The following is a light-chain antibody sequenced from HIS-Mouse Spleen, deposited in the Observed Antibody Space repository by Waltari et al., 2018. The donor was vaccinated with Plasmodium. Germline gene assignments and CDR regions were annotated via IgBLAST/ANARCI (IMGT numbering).Light chain of an antibody. CDR1: TFPKKY. CDR3: YSTDSSGNHRV. CDR2: EDS. J-gene: IGLJ3*02. V-gene: IGLV3-10*01. Sequence: SYELTQPPSVSVSPGQTTRLTCSGDTFPKKYAYWYQQKSGQAPVLVIYEDSNRPSGIPERVSGSSSGTMATLTISGAQVEDEADYYCYSTDSSGNHRVFGGGTKLTVL.